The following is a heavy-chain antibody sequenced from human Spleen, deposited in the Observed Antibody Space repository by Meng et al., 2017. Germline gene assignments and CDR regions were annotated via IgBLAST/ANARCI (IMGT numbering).Heavy chain of an antibody. CDR2: IDTKTGSP. Sequence: QGQLWQSGLRLRTPVPSVKVSCKASGYTLTSYAINWLRQAPGQGLEWMGLIDTKTGSPRYAQGFKGRLVFSSDTSVSTAYLEISGLKADDTAVYYCTRDGYSDCSRTSCFDYWGQGTLVTVSS. J-gene: IGHJ4*02. V-gene: IGHV7-4-1*02. D-gene: IGHD2-2*01. CDR1: GYTLTSYA. CDR3: TRDGYSDCSRTSCFDY.